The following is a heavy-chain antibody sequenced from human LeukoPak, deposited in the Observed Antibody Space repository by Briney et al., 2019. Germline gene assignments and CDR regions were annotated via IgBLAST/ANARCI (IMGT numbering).Heavy chain of an antibody. V-gene: IGHV4-34*01. Sequence: SETLSLTCAVYGGSFSGYYWSWIRQPPGKGLEWIGEITHSGSTNYNPSLKSRVTISVDTSKNQFSLKLSSVTAADTAVYYCARGGRGYYYDSSGYYSYWGQGTLVTVSS. D-gene: IGHD3-22*01. J-gene: IGHJ4*02. CDR3: ARGGRGYYYDSSGYYSY. CDR2: ITHSGST. CDR1: GGSFSGYY.